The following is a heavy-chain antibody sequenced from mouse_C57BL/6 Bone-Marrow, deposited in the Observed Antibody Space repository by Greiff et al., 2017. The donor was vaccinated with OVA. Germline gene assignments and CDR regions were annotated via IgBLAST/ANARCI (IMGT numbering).Heavy chain of an antibody. CDR1: GYSITSGYY. CDR2: ISYDGSN. D-gene: IGHD1-1*01. J-gene: IGHJ3*01. CDR3: ARDGSSPAWFAY. Sequence: DVQLVESGPGLVKPSQSLSLTCSVTGYSITSGYYWNWIRQFPGNKLEWMGYISYDGSNNYNPSLKNRISITRDTSKNQFFLKLNSVTTEDTATYYCARDGSSPAWFAYWGQGTLVTVSA. V-gene: IGHV3-6*01.